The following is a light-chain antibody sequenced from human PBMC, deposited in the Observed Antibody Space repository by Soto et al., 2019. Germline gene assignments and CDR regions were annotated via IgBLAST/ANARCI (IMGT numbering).Light chain of an antibody. V-gene: IGKV3-20*01. CDR3: QQYGDSPLT. CDR1: QSVSSSTS. Sequence: EIVLTQSPRTLSLSPGERATLSCRASQSVSSSTSLAWYQQKTGQAPRLLIYGAFSRAVGVPDRFSGSGSGTDFTLTINRLEPEDFAVYYCQQYGDSPLTFGGGTKVE. J-gene: IGKJ4*01. CDR2: GAF.